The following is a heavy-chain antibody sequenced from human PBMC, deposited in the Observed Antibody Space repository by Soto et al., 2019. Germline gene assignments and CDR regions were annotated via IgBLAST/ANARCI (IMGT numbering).Heavy chain of an antibody. D-gene: IGHD3-16*01. CDR1: GGSISTYY. J-gene: IGHJ5*02. CDR3: VRGAAAGRSNWFDP. CDR2: ISYSGST. V-gene: IGHV4-59*01. Sequence: SETLSLTCTVSGGSISTYYWSWIRQSPVKGLEWIAYISYSGSTNSHPALKSRVTISVDTSKNQFSLKLSSVTAADTAVYYCVRGAAAGRSNWFDPWGQGTLVTVSS.